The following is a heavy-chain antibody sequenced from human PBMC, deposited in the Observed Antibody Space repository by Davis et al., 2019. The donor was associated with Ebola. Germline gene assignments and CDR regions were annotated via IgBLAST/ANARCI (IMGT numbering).Heavy chain of an antibody. Sequence: ASVTVSCKASGYTFTGYYMHWLRHPPGQGLEWMGWINPNSGGTNYAQKFQGWVTMTRDTSISTAYMELSRLRSDDTAVYYRARDQWELLTNWFDPWGQGTLVTVSS. V-gene: IGHV1-2*04. CDR3: ARDQWELLTNWFDP. CDR1: GYTFTGYY. J-gene: IGHJ5*02. D-gene: IGHD1-26*01. CDR2: INPNSGGT.